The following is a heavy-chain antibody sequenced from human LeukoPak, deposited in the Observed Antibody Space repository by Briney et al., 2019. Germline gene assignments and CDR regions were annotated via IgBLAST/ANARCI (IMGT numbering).Heavy chain of an antibody. CDR1: GYSFTSYW. CDR2: IYPGDSDT. J-gene: IGHJ1*01. D-gene: IGHD6-13*01. Sequence: GESLQISCKGYGYSFTSYWTGWVRQMPGKGLEWMGIIYPGDSDTRYSPSFQGQVTISADKSISTAYPQWSSLKASDTAMYYCARTSSSWRAEYFQHWGQGTLVTVSS. V-gene: IGHV5-51*01. CDR3: ARTSSSWRAEYFQH.